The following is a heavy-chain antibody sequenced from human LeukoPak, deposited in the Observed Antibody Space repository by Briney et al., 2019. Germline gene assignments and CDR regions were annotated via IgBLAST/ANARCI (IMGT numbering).Heavy chain of an antibody. CDR2: ISHSGST. Sequence: SETLSLTCAVYRGSVSGSFWSWIRQPPGKGLEWIGEISHSGSTNYNPSLKSRVTISVDTSKNQFSVKLTSVTAADTAVYYCARAREPGAFDIWGQGTMVTVSS. CDR3: ARAREPGAFDI. J-gene: IGHJ3*02. V-gene: IGHV4-34*01. CDR1: RGSVSGSF. D-gene: IGHD1-26*01.